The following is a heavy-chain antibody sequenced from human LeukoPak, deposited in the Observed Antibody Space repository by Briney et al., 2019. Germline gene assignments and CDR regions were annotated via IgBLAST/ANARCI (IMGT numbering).Heavy chain of an antibody. CDR1: GFTFSRCS. J-gene: IGHJ4*02. Sequence: PGRSLRLSCAASGFTFSRCSMNWVRQAPGKGLEWVSCISSSSRYIYYADSVKGRFTISRDNAKNSLNLQMNSLRAEDTAVYYCAREGDSGYVELDSWGQGTLVTVSS. V-gene: IGHV3-21*01. CDR2: ISSSSRYI. CDR3: AREGDSGYVELDS. D-gene: IGHD5-12*01.